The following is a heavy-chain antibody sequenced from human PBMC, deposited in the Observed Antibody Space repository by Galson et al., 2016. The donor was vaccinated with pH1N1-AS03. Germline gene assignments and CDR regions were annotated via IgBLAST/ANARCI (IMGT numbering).Heavy chain of an antibody. D-gene: IGHD3-3*01. CDR2: NRYYGSSE. J-gene: IGHJ4*02. V-gene: IGHV3-33*01. CDR3: VRGSGYYFDF. CDR1: GFTLRTYD. Sequence: SLRLSCAASGFTLRTYDMHWVRQAPGKGLEWVGINRYYGSSEYYGDSMKGRISISRDNSQNTISLQMNSLRVEETAVYYCVRGSGYYFDFWGQGTLVSVSS.